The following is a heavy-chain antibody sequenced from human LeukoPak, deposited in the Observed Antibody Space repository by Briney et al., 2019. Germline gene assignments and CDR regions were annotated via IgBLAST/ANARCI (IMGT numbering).Heavy chain of an antibody. D-gene: IGHD2-15*01. CDR1: GGSISSYY. CDR3: ARVTQGTVDY. V-gene: IGHV4-59*01. J-gene: IGHJ4*02. Sequence: PSETLSLTCTVSGGSISSYYWGWIRQPPGKGLEWLGYIYYSGSTNYNPSLKSRVTMSVDTSKNQFSLKLSSVTAADTAVYYCARVTQGTVDYWGQGTLVTVSS. CDR2: IYYSGST.